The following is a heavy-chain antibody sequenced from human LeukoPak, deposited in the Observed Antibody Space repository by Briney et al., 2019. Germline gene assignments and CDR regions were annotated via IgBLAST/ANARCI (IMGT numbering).Heavy chain of an antibody. D-gene: IGHD2-2*01. Sequence: GRSLRLSCAASGFTFGSYAMNWVRQAPGKGLEWVSAISCNGGSTYYADSVKGRFTISRDNSKNTLYLQMNSLSADDTAVYYCAAYCSSTRCDRWVAFDIWGQGTMVTVSS. CDR2: ISCNGGST. CDR1: GFTFGSYA. J-gene: IGHJ3*02. CDR3: AAYCSSTRCDRWVAFDI. V-gene: IGHV3-23*01.